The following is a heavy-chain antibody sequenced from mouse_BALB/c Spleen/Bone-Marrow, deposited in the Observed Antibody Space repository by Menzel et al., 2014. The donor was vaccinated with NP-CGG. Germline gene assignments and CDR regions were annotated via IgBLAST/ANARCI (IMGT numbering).Heavy chain of an antibody. CDR2: IRNKAYGYTT. V-gene: IGHV7-3*02. J-gene: IGHJ4*01. CDR3: ARFPMDY. Sequence: DVHLVESGGGLVQPGGSLRLSCTTSGFTFTDYYMNWVRQPPGKALEWLAFIRNKAYGYTTEYSASVRGRFTISRDNSQSILYLQMNTLRAEDSATYYCARFPMDYWGQGTSVTVSS. CDR1: GFTFTDYY.